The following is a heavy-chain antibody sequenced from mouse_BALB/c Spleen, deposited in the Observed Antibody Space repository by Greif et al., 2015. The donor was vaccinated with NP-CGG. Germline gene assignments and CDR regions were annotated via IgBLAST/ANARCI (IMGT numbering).Heavy chain of an antibody. CDR2: IYPGSGST. CDR1: GYTFTDYV. V-gene: IGHV1-77*01. J-gene: IGHJ3*01. CDR3: ARIGYYGFAY. D-gene: IGHD2-3*01. Sequence: QVQLQQPGPELVKPGVSVKMSCKASGYTFTDYVISWVKQRTGQGLEWIGEIYPGSGSTYYNEKFKGKATLTADKSSNTAYMQLSSLTSEDSAVYFCARIGYYGFAYWGQGTLVTVSA.